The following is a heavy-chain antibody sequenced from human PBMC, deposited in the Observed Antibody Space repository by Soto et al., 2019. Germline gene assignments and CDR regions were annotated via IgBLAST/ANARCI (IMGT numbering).Heavy chain of an antibody. CDR1: GCSISSGYY. CDR2: IYHSGST. D-gene: IGHD3-3*01. CDR3: ARGDFWSGYYEGFDY. J-gene: IGHJ4*02. Sequence: PSETLSLTCAVSGCSISSGYYWGWIRQPPGKGLEWIGSIYHSGSTYYNPSLKSRVTISVDTSKNQFSLKLSSVTAADTAVYYCARGDFWSGYYEGFDYWGQGTLVTVSS. V-gene: IGHV4-38-2*01.